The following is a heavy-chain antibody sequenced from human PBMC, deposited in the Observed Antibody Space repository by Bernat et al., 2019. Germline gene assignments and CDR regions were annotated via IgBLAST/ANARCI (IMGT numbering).Heavy chain of an antibody. CDR1: GGSFSGYY. Sequence: QVQLQQWGAGLLKPSETLSLTCAVYGGSFSGYYWSWIRQPPGKGLEWIGEINHSGSTNYNPSLKSRVTISVDTSKNQFSLKLSSVTAADTAVCYCARGRSRIAVAGTFTGWYFDLWGRGTLVTVSS. D-gene: IGHD6-19*01. CDR3: ARGRSRIAVAGTFTGWYFDL. J-gene: IGHJ2*01. V-gene: IGHV4-34*01. CDR2: INHSGST.